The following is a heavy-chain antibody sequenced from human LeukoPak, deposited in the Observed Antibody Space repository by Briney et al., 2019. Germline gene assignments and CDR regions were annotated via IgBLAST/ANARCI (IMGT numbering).Heavy chain of an antibody. V-gene: IGHV3-23*01. J-gene: IGHJ4*02. CDR3: AKVRVLRTFDY. D-gene: IGHD1/OR15-1a*01. CDR1: EFTLSGNA. Sequence: GGSLNSSGEASEFTLSGNALTWVPRAQGKGLNWVSAISGSGGSTYYADSVKGRFTISRDNSKNTLYLQMNSLRAEDTAVYYCAKVRVLRTFDYWGQGTLVTVSS. CDR2: ISGSGGST.